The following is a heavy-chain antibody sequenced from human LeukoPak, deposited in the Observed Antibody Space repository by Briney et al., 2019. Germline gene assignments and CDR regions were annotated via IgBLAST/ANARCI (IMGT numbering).Heavy chain of an antibody. J-gene: IGHJ3*02. V-gene: IGHV4-59*01. CDR3: ARGYSSSWDAFDI. CDR2: IYYSGST. D-gene: IGHD6-13*01. Sequence: SETLSLTCTVSGGPISSYYWSWIRQPPGKGLEWIGYIYYSGSTNYNPSLKSRVTISVDTSKNQFSLKLSSVTAADTAVYYCARGYSSSWDAFDIWGQGTMVTVSS. CDR1: GGPISSYY.